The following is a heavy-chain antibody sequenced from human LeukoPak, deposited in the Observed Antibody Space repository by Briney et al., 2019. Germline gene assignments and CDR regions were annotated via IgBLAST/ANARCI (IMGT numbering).Heavy chain of an antibody. D-gene: IGHD6-13*01. CDR3: ARVIAAAGSV. CDR2: INHSGST. V-gene: IGHV4-34*01. CDR1: GGSFSGYY. Sequence: PSETQSLTCAVYGGSFSGYYWSWIRQPPGKGPEWIGEINHSGSTNYNPSLKSRVTISVDTSKNQFSLKLSSVTAADTAVYYCARVIAAAGSVWGQGTLVTVSS. J-gene: IGHJ4*02.